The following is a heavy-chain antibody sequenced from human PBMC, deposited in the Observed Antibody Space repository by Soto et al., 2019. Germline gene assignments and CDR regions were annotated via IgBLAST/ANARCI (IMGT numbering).Heavy chain of an antibody. Sequence: EVQLVESGGGLVKPGGSLRLSCAASGFTFSSYSMNWVRQAPGKGLEWVSSISSSSSYIYYADSVKGRFTISRDNAKNSLYLQMNSLRAEDTAVYYCARVSDILTGYKIYYYYGMDVWGQGTTVTVSS. CDR3: ARVSDILTGYKIYYYYGMDV. J-gene: IGHJ6*02. CDR2: ISSSSSYI. CDR1: GFTFSSYS. V-gene: IGHV3-21*01. D-gene: IGHD3-9*01.